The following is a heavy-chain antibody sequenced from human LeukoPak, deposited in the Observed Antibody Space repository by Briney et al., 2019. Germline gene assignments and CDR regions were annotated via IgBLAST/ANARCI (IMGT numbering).Heavy chain of an antibody. J-gene: IGHJ3*02. CDR1: GGTFSSYA. CDR3: ARVVGRADGYNWLGGVRLGAFDI. CDR2: IIPIFGTA. D-gene: IGHD5-24*01. V-gene: IGHV1-69*05. Sequence: SVKVSCKASGGTFSSYAISWVRQAPGQGLEWMGRIIPIFGTANYAQKFQGRVTITTDESTSTAYMELSSLRSEDTAVYYCARVVGRADGYNWLGGVRLGAFDIWGQGTMVTVSS.